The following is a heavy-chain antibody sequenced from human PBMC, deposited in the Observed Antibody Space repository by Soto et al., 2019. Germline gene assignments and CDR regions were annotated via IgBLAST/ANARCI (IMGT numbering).Heavy chain of an antibody. CDR2: INPSGGST. CDR1: GYTFTSYY. Sequence: QAQLVQSGAEVKKPGAPVKVSCKASGYTFTSYYMHWVRQAPGQGLEWMGIINPSGGSTGYAQKFQGRVTMTRDTSTSTVYMELSSLRSEDTAVYYCARDPPGIVGASVYYGMDVWGQGTTVTVSS. J-gene: IGHJ6*02. D-gene: IGHD1-26*01. CDR3: ARDPPGIVGASVYYGMDV. V-gene: IGHV1-46*01.